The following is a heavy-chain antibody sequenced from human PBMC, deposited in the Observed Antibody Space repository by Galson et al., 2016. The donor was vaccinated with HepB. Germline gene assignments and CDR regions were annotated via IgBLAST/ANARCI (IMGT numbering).Heavy chain of an antibody. J-gene: IGHJ6*03. D-gene: IGHD1-14*01. CDR3: ARLNVPPPYNHYYIDV. V-gene: IGHV4-59*01. CDR2: IDYSGST. Sequence: ETLSLTCTVSGGPISSYYWSWIRQSPGKGLEWIGYIDYSGSTNYNPSLKSRVTISADMSKNQFSLTLSSVTAADTAVYYCARLNVPPPYNHYYIDVWGKGPTVTVSS. CDR1: GGPISSYY.